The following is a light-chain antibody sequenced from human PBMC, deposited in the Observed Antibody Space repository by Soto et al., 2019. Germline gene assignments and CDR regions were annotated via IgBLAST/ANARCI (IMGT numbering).Light chain of an antibody. J-gene: IGKJ5*01. CDR1: QSVSSSY. CDR3: QQYSSSARIT. Sequence: SPGTLSLSPGERATLSCRASQSVSSSYLAWYQQKPGQAPRLLIYGASSRATGIPDRFSGSGSGTDFTLTISRLEPEDFAVYHCQQYSSSARITFGQWTRLEIK. V-gene: IGKV3-20*01. CDR2: GAS.